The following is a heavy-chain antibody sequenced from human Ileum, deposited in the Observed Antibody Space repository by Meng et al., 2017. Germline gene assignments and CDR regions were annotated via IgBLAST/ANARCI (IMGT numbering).Heavy chain of an antibody. D-gene: IGHD4-23*01. V-gene: IGHV3-7*01. J-gene: IGHJ2*01. CDR1: GFTFSSYW. CDR3: TRDARWGYFDL. Sequence: GESLKISCAASGFTFSSYWMDWVRESPGKGLEWVACISQDGTDKYYVDSVKGRFTISRDNAKNSLYLQVDSLRAEDTAVYYCTRDARWGYFDLWGRGTLVTVSS. CDR2: ISQDGTDK.